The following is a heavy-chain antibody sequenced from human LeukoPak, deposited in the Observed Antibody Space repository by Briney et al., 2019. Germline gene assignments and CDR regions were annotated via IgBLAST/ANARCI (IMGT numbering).Heavy chain of an antibody. Sequence: SETLSLTCAVSGYSISSGYYWGWIRQPPGKGLEWIGSIYHSGSTYYNPSLKSRVTISVDTSKNQFSLKLSSVTAADTAVYYCITYEYSSSWVNFFDYWGQGTLVTVSS. CDR2: IYHSGST. D-gene: IGHD6-6*01. CDR1: GYSISSGYY. J-gene: IGHJ4*02. CDR3: ITYEYSSSWVNFFDY. V-gene: IGHV4-38-2*01.